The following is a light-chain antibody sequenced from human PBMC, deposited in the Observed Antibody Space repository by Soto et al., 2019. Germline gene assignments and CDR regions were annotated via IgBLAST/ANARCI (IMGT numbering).Light chain of an antibody. J-gene: IGKJ4*01. Sequence: EIVLTQSPGTLSLSPGERATLSCRASQSVSSSYLAWYQQKPGQAPRLLIYGASSTATGIPDRFSGSGSGTDFTLTISRLEPDDFAVYYCQQYGSSPLTFGRGTKVDI. V-gene: IGKV3-20*01. CDR1: QSVSSSY. CDR3: QQYGSSPLT. CDR2: GAS.